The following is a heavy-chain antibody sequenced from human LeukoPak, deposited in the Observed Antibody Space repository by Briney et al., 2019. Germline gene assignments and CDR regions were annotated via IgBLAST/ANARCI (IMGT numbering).Heavy chain of an antibody. CDR2: IKQDASEK. Sequence: GGSLRLSCAASGFTFSSYWMTWVRQAPGKGLEWVANIKQDASEKFYVDSVKGRLTISRDNAKNSLYLQMNSLRAEDTAVYYCARDLSWSLSGYDYWGQGTLVTVSS. CDR1: GFTFSSYW. J-gene: IGHJ4*02. CDR3: ARDLSWSLSGYDY. V-gene: IGHV3-7*01. D-gene: IGHD3-3*01.